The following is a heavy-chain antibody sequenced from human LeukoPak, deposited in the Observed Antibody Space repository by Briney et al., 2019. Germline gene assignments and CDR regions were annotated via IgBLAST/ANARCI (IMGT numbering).Heavy chain of an antibody. CDR2: INHSGST. Sequence: SETLSLTCAVYGGSLSGYYWSWIRQPPGKGLEWIGEINHSGSTNYNPSLKSRVTISVDTSKNQFSLKLSSVTAADTAVYYCARAHHDTMVRGVIITGNYYYYMDVWGKGTTVTVSS. J-gene: IGHJ6*03. D-gene: IGHD3-10*01. CDR3: ARAHHDTMVRGVIITGNYYYYMDV. V-gene: IGHV4-34*01. CDR1: GGSLSGYY.